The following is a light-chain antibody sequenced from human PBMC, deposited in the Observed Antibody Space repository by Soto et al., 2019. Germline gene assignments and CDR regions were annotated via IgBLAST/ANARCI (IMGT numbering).Light chain of an antibody. V-gene: IGKV3-20*01. J-gene: IGKJ4*01. CDR2: AAS. CDR1: QIVSSSF. CDR3: HQFGTSSP. Sequence: EIVLTQSPGTLSLSPGERATLSCRASQIVSSSFLAWFQQKPGPPPSLLIYAASSRATGIPDRFSGSGSGTDFTITISRFEAVDFAVYYCHQFGTSSPFGGGTKVEIK.